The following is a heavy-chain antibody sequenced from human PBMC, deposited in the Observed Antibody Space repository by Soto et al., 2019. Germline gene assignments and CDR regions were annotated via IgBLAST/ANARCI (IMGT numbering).Heavy chain of an antibody. CDR2: IIPILGIA. CDR1: GGTFSSYT. CDR3: ARDLAGKYGSGRLEDEDY. Sequence: QVQLVQSGAEVKKPGSSVKVSCKASGGTFSSYTISWVRQAPGQGLEWMGRIIPILGIANYAQKFQGRVTITADKSTSTAYMELSSLRSEDTAVYYCARDLAGKYGSGRLEDEDYWGQGTLVTVSS. J-gene: IGHJ4*02. D-gene: IGHD3-10*01. V-gene: IGHV1-69*08.